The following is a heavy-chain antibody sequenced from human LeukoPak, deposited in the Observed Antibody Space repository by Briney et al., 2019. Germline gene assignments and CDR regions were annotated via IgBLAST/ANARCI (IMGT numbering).Heavy chain of an antibody. CDR3: ARGLIAAAGTIDY. J-gene: IGHJ4*02. D-gene: IGHD6-13*01. V-gene: IGHV1-69*13. Sequence: SVKVSCKASGGTFSSYAISWVRQAPGQGLEWMGGIIPIFGTANYAQKFQGRVTITADESTSTAYMELSSLRSEDTAVYYCARGLIAAAGTIDYWGQGTLVTVSS. CDR2: IIPIFGTA. CDR1: GGTFSSYA.